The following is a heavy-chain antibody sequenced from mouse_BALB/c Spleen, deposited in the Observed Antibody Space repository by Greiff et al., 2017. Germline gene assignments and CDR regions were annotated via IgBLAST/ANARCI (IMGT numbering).Heavy chain of an antibody. V-gene: IGHV5-12-2*01. CDR2: ISNGGGST. J-gene: IGHJ1*01. D-gene: IGHD1-1*01. CDR1: GFTFSSYT. CDR3: ARQDYYGSSFHWYFDV. Sequence: EVQGVESGGGLVQPGGSLKLSCAASGFTFSSYTMSWVRQTPEKRLEWVAYISNGGGSTYYPDTVKGRFTISRDNAKNTLYLQMSSLKSEDTAMYYCARQDYYGSSFHWYFDVWGAGTTVTVSS.